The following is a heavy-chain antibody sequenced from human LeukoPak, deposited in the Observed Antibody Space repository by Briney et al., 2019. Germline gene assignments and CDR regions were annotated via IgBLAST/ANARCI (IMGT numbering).Heavy chain of an antibody. D-gene: IGHD2-15*01. CDR2: ISSSTSYI. CDR3: ARLPSDIVVVEPATPDF. J-gene: IGHJ4*02. CDR1: GFTFSSYR. V-gene: IGHV3-21*06. Sequence: PGGSLRLSCAAYGFTFSSYRMNWVRQAPGKGLEWVSSISSSTSYIYYEDSVKGRFTTSRDNAKNALYLQMNSLRAEGTAVYYCARLPSDIVVVEPATPDFWGQGTLVTVSS.